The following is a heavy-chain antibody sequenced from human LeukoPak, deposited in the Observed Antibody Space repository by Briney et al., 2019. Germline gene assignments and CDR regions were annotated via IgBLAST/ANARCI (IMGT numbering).Heavy chain of an antibody. Sequence: GGSLRLSCAASGFTFRRHGMNWVRQAPGKGLEWVSGISPGGEIHYYADSVKGRFTISRDNAKNTLYLQMNSLRAEDTAVYYCASDFWSGYYTPMGVNYWGQGTLVTVSS. CDR1: GFTFRRHG. CDR3: ASDFWSGYYTPMGVNY. D-gene: IGHD3-3*01. V-gene: IGHV3-23*01. J-gene: IGHJ4*02. CDR2: ISPGGEIH.